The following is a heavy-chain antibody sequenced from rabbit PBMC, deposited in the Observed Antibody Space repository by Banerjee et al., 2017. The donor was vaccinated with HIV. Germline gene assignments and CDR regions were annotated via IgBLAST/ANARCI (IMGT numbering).Heavy chain of an antibody. CDR3: AREEVVAGYGGVGHAMGLAL. Sequence: QSLEESGGDLVKPGASLTLTCTASGFDFISNAMCWVRPAPGKGLEWIACIYSGSSGRPYYASWAKGLFTISKASATTVTLQVTSLTAADTATDFCAREEVVAGYGGVGHAMGLALWGQGTLVTVS. J-gene: IGHJ4*01. D-gene: IGHD3-1*01. CDR2: IYSGSSGRP. CDR1: GFDFISNA. V-gene: IGHV1S40*01.